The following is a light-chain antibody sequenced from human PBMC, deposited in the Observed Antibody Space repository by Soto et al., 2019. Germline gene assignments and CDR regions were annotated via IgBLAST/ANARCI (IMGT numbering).Light chain of an antibody. CDR3: AAWDDSVTGPV. V-gene: IGLV1-44*01. J-gene: IGLJ7*01. Sequence: QSVLTQPPSASGNPGQRVIISCSGSSSNIGTNFVNWYQQLPGTAPKLLLYNVNQRPSGVPDRFSGSRSGTSASLAISGLQSEDGADYYCAAWDDSVTGPVFGGGTQLTVL. CDR2: NVN. CDR1: SSNIGTNF.